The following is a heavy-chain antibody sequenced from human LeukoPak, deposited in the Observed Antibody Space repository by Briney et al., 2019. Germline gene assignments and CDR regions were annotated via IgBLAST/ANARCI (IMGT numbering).Heavy chain of an antibody. CDR1: GYTFTDYY. Sequence: ASVKVSCKASGYTFTDYYVHWVRQAPGQGLEWMGWINPNSADTSHAQKFRGRVIMTRDTSINTAYVVLSGLKSDDTAVYYCARPLTGTSWYYFHYWGQGTLVTVSS. CDR3: ARPLTGTSWYYFHY. D-gene: IGHD1-7*01. J-gene: IGHJ4*02. V-gene: IGHV1-2*02. CDR2: INPNSADT.